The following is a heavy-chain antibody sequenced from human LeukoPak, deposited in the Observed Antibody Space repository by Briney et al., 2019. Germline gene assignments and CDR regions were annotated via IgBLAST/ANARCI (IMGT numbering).Heavy chain of an antibody. J-gene: IGHJ6*03. CDR3: ARDHHPGSSWYTSYYYYYYMDV. D-gene: IGHD6-13*01. CDR1: GFTFSSYE. V-gene: IGHV3-48*03. CDR2: ISSSGSTI. Sequence: GGSLRLSCAASGFTFSSYEMNWVRQAPGKGLEWVSYISSSGSTIYYADSVKGRFTISRDNAKNSLYLQMNSLRAEDTAVYYCARDHHPGSSWYTSYYYYYYMDVWGKGTTVTISS.